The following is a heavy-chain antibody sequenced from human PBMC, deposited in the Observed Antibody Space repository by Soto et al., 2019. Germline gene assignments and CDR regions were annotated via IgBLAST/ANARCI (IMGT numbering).Heavy chain of an antibody. V-gene: IGHV3-11*01. D-gene: IGHD3-10*01. Sequence: QVLLVESGGGLVKPGGSLRLSCAASGFTFSDYYMCWIRQAPGRGLEWISYISGSGTTKYYADSVKGRVTISRDNAKNSLYLQINSLRAEDTALYYCARNLYYGSGSPHDYWGQGTLVTVSS. CDR1: GFTFSDYY. J-gene: IGHJ4*02. CDR2: ISGSGTTK. CDR3: ARNLYYGSGSPHDY.